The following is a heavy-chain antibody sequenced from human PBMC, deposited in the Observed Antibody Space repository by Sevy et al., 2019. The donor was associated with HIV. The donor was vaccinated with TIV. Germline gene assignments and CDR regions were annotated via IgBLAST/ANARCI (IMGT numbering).Heavy chain of an antibody. CDR1: GGSITSLY. D-gene: IGHD1-26*01. V-gene: IGHV4-59*08. J-gene: IGHJ4*02. CDR2: IYYNGHI. Sequence: SETLSLTCTVSGGSITSLYWNWIRQPPGKGLEWIANIYYNGHINYNPSPKSRVTFSLDTYKNKFSRRLSTVTAAGTAMYYCAGENAWGRGYSWGQGTLVTVSS. CDR3: AGENAWGRGYS.